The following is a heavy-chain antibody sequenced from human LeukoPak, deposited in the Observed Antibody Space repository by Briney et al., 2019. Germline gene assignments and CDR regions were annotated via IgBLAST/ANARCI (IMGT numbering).Heavy chain of an antibody. Sequence: ASVKVSCKTSGYTFTNYGVSWVRLAPGQGLEWMGWISAYNGYTNYAQKLQVRVTMTTDTSTSTAYMELRSLTSDDTAVYYCARDKAVTTELTQYFQHWGQGTLVTVSS. CDR3: ARDKAVTTELTQYFQH. CDR2: ISAYNGYT. D-gene: IGHD4-11*01. CDR1: GYTFTNYG. J-gene: IGHJ1*01. V-gene: IGHV1-18*01.